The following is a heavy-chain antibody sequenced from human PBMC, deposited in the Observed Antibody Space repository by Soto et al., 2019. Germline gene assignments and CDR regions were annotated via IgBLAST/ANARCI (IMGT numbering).Heavy chain of an antibody. V-gene: IGHV4-39*01. CDR3: ARHGGRAVAGPHYYYGMDV. D-gene: IGHD6-19*01. Sequence: SETLSLTCTVSGGSISSSSYYWGWIRQPPGKGLEWIGSIYYSGSTYYNPSLKSRVTISVDTSKNQFSLKLSSVTAADTAVYYCARHGGRAVAGPHYYYGMDVWGQGTTVTVSS. CDR2: IYYSGST. CDR1: GGSISSSSYY. J-gene: IGHJ6*02.